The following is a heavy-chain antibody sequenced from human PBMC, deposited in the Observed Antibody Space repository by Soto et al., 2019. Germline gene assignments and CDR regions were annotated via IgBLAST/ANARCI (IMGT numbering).Heavy chain of an antibody. V-gene: IGHV3-30-3*01. J-gene: IGHJ4*02. CDR3: ARSAPAAAGRYYFDY. Sequence: QVQLVESGGGVIEPGRSLRLSSAASGFTFSNYAMHWVRKAPGKGLERVTVISYDGSNKYYADSVKGRVTISRDNSKNTLYLQMNSLRAEDTAVYYCARSAPAAAGRYYFDYWGQGTLVTVSS. CDR1: GFTFSNYA. D-gene: IGHD6-13*01. CDR2: ISYDGSNK.